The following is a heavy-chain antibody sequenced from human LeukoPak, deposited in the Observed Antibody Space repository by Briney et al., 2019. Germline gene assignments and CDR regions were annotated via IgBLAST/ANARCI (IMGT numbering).Heavy chain of an antibody. J-gene: IGHJ6*02. CDR3: ARPTRGFPRGGNGMDV. D-gene: IGHD1-26*01. CDR1: GYTFTSYG. Sequence: GASVKVSCKASGYTFTSYGISWVRQAPGQGLEWMGWISAYNGNTNYAQKLQGRVTMTTDTSTSTAYMELRSLRSDDTAVYYCARPTRGFPRGGNGMDVWGQGTTVTVSS. CDR2: ISAYNGNT. V-gene: IGHV1-18*01.